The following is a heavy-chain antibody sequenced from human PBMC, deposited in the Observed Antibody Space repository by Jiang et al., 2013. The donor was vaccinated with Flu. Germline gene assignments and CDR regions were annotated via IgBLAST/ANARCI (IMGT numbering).Heavy chain of an antibody. D-gene: IGHD1-1*01. V-gene: IGHV6-1*01. J-gene: IGHJ4*02. CDR3: ARGGADDLHFDY. CDR2: TYYRSKWSY. CDR1: GDSVSSNSAA. Sequence: QTLSLTCAISGDSVSSNSAAWNWIRQSPSRGLEWLGRTYYRSKWSYNYGLSVKSRITINPDTSKNQFSLQLNSVTPEDTAIYYCARGGADDLHFDYWGQGTLVTVSS.